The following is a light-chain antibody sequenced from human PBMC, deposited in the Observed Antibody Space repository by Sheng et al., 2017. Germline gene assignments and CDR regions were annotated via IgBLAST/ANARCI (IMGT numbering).Light chain of an antibody. J-gene: IGKJ1*01. Sequence: DIQMTQSPSSLSASVGDRVTITCRASQSISRYLNWYQQKPGNAPKLLIYGASSLQSGVPSRFSGSGSGTEFTLTISSLQPDDFATYYCHQYNSFSWTFGQGTKVEIK. CDR2: GAS. CDR1: QSISRY. CDR3: HQYNSFSWT. V-gene: IGKV1-5*01.